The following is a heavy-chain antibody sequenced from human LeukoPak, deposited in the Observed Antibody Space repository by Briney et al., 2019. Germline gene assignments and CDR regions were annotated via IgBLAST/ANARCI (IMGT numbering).Heavy chain of an antibody. V-gene: IGHV3-30*02. Sequence: GGSLRLTCAASGFTFSGCGMHWVRQAPGKGLEWVAFIWYDGRDKYYVDSVKGRFTISRDNSKNTLYLQMNSLRAEDTAMYYCAKDPYSYGSDFDSWGQGTLVTVSS. CDR1: GFTFSGCG. J-gene: IGHJ4*02. D-gene: IGHD5-18*01. CDR2: IWYDGRDK. CDR3: AKDPYSYGSDFDS.